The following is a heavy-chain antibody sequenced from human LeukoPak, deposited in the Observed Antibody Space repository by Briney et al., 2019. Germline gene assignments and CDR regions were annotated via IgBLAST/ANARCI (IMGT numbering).Heavy chain of an antibody. CDR3: ARDLGARIAAAGFDY. D-gene: IGHD6-13*01. Sequence: HSGGSLRLSCAASGFTFSSYGMHWVRQAPGKGLEWVAVIWYDGSNKYYADSVKGRFTISRDNSKNTLYLQMNSLRAEDTAVYYCARDLGARIAAAGFDYWGQGTLVTVSS. CDR2: IWYDGSNK. CDR1: GFTFSSYG. J-gene: IGHJ4*02. V-gene: IGHV3-33*01.